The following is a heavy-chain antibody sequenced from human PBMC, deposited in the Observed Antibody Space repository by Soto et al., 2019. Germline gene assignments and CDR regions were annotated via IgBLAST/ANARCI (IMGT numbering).Heavy chain of an antibody. CDR3: XXXXXXXXXXXXAL. CDR2: IYSSGTT. Sequence: EVQLVESGGGLIQPGESLRLSCAASGFTVSSKYMSXXXXXXXXXXEWVSVIYSSGTTYYADSVKGRFTISRDNSKNTXXXXXXXXXXXXXXXXXXXXXXXXXXXXXXALWGRGTLVTVSS. CDR1: GFTVSSKY. J-gene: IGHJ2*01. V-gene: IGHV3-53*01.